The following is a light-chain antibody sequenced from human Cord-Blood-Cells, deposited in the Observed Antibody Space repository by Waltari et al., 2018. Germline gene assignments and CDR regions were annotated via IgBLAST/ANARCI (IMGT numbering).Light chain of an antibody. J-gene: IGLJ1*01. V-gene: IGLV2-11*01. CDR3: CSYAGSYV. CDR1: SSDVGGYTY. CDR2: DVS. Sequence: QSALTQPRSVSGSPGLSVTISCTGTSSDVGGYTYVSWYQQHPGKAPKLMIYDVSKRPSGVPDRFSGSKSGNTASLTISGLQAEDEADYYCCSYAGSYVFGTGTKVTVL.